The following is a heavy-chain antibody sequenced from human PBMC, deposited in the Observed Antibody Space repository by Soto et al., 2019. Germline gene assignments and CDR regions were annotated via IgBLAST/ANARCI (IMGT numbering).Heavy chain of an antibody. V-gene: IGHV4-30-4*01. CDR1: GGSISSGNYY. J-gene: IGHJ4*02. D-gene: IGHD2-15*01. CDR2: ISYSGST. Sequence: PSETLSLTCTVSGGSISSGNYYWSWIRQPPGKGLEGIGFISYSGSTYYSTSLKGRVTISVDTSKSEVSLKLGFVTAAGTSVYYCATMGTPATGLYFFDYWGQGSLVTVSS. CDR3: ATMGTPATGLYFFDY.